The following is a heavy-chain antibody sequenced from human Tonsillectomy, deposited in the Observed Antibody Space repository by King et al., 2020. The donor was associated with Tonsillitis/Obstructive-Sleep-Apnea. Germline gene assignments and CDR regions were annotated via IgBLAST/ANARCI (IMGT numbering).Heavy chain of an antibody. V-gene: IGHV1-18*01. CDR3: ARRVYGFGLPYFYLDV. D-gene: IGHD3-3*01. Sequence: QLVQSGAEVKKPGASVKVSCKASGYTFTSFSISWVRQAPGQGLEWMGWISTNNGNTNYAQKLQGRVTMTTDTSTSTAYMELRSLRTYDTAVYYCARRVYGFGLPYFYLDVWGKGTPVTVSS. J-gene: IGHJ6*03. CDR1: GYTFTSFS. CDR2: ISTNNGNT.